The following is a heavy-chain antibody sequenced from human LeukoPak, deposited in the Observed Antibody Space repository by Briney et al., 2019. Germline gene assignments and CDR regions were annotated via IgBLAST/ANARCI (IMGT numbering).Heavy chain of an antibody. J-gene: IGHJ4*02. CDR2: IYYSGST. CDR3: AREAMYSYGNNFDY. V-gene: IGHV4-61*01. CDR1: GGSFSSGSYY. Sequence: SETLSLTCTVSGGSFSSGSYYWSWIRQPPGKGLEWIGYIYYSGSTNYNPSLKSRVTISVDTSKNQFSLKLSSVTAADTAVYHCAREAMYSYGNNFDYWGQGTLVTVSS. D-gene: IGHD5-18*01.